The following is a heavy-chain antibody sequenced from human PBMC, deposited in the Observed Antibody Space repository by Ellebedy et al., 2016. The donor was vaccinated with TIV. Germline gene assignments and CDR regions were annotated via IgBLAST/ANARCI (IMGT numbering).Heavy chain of an antibody. CDR2: ISSSGSTI. CDR3: ARDHKLLWFGELSRYGMDV. CDR1: GFTFSDHY. V-gene: IGHV3-11*01. J-gene: IGHJ6*02. Sequence: GESLKISCAVSGFTFSDHYMSWIRKAPGKGLEWVAYISSSGSTIYYTDSVKGRFTISRDNAKNSVYLQMNSLRAEDTAVYYCARDHKLLWFGELSRYGMDVWGQGTTVTVSS. D-gene: IGHD3-10*01.